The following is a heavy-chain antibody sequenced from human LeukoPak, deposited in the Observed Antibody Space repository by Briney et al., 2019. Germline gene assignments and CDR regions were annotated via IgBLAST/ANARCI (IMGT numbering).Heavy chain of an antibody. J-gene: IGHJ4*02. Sequence: GGSLRLSCPASGFTFSTRPMHWVRQAPGKGLEYVSGSSANGGSTYYADSVKGRFIISRDNSKNTVYLQMSSLRPEDTAMYYCVNQISGWVYWGQGTLVTVSS. CDR1: GFTFSTRP. D-gene: IGHD6-19*01. CDR3: VNQISGWVY. CDR2: SSANGGST. V-gene: IGHV3-64D*06.